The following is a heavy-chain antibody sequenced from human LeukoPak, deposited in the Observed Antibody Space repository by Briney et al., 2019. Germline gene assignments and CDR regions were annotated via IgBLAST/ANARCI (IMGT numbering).Heavy chain of an antibody. CDR3: AREDGYSSSWYSDY. Sequence: PGGSLRLSCAASGFTFSDYYMSWIRQAPGKGLEWVSDISSTSIYTNYADSVKGRFIISRDNAKNSLYLQMNSLRAEDTAVYYCAREDGYSSSWYSDYWGQGTLVTVSS. CDR2: ISSTSIYT. J-gene: IGHJ4*02. CDR1: GFTFSDYY. D-gene: IGHD6-13*01. V-gene: IGHV3-11*05.